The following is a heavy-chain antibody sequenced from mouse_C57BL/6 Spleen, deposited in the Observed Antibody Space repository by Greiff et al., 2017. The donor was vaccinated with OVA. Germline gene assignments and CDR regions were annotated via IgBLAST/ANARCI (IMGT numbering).Heavy chain of an antibody. J-gene: IGHJ2*01. D-gene: IGHD1-1*01. CDR3: ARRGYYYGSSSGGFDY. V-gene: IGHV1-18*01. CDR1: GYTFTDYN. Sequence: EVQLQQSGPELVKPGASVKIPCKASGYTFTDYNMDWVKQSHGKSLEWIGDINPNNGGTIYNQKFKGKATLTVDKSSSTAYMELRSLTSEDTAVYYCARRGYYYGSSSGGFDYWGQGTTLTVSS. CDR2: INPNNGGT.